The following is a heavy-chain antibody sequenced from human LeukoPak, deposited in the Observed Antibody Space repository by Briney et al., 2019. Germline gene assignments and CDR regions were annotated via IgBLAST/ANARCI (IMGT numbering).Heavy chain of an antibody. CDR3: AKNYADWLLSVEVHFDY. CDR1: GFTFSSYA. Sequence: PGGSLRLSCAASGFTFSSYAMSWVRQAPGKGLEWVSGISGSGGSTYYADSVKGRFTISRDNSKNTLYLQMNSLRAEDTAVYYCAKNYADWLLSVEVHFDYWGQGTLVTVSA. CDR2: ISGSGGST. J-gene: IGHJ4*02. V-gene: IGHV3-23*01. D-gene: IGHD3-9*01.